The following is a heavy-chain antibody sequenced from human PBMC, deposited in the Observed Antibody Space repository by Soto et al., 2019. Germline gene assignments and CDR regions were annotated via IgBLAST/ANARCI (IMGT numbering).Heavy chain of an antibody. Sequence: GGSLRLSCAASEYTDSSHAMSWVRQAPGKGLEWVSLISGSGGTTYYTDSVKGRFTISRGKSRNTMYLQMNSLRAEDTAVYYCVLPPGYSSGYYGFEPWGQGTLVTVSS. CDR3: VLPPGYSSGYYGFEP. J-gene: IGHJ5*02. D-gene: IGHD6-19*01. CDR1: EYTDSSHA. V-gene: IGHV3-23*01. CDR2: ISGSGGTT.